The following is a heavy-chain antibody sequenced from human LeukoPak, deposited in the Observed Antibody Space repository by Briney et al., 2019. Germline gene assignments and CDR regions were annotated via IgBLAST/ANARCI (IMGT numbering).Heavy chain of an antibody. CDR2: IYYSGST. J-gene: IGHJ4*02. Sequence: PSETLSLTCTVSGGSISSYYWSWILQPPGKGLEWIEYIYYSGSTNYNPSLKSRVTISVDTSKNQFSLKLSSVTAADTAVYYCAREFQYYDILTGYRYYFDYWGQGTLVTVSS. V-gene: IGHV4-59*01. D-gene: IGHD3-9*01. CDR1: GGSISSYY. CDR3: AREFQYYDILTGYRYYFDY.